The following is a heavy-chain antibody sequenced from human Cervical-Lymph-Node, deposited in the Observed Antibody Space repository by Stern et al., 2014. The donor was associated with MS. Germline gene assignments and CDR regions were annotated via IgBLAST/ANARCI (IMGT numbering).Heavy chain of an antibody. J-gene: IGHJ3*02. CDR2: IDPYRDGT. CDR1: GYIFTAYY. CDR3: ARMAYSNIYYAGLDI. Sequence: VQLVESGAEVKKPGASVKVSCTAAGYIFTAYYIHWLRQAPGQGLVWLGWIDPYRDGTNYAQKFQGRVTMTMDTSISTAYMELTSPTSDDTAVYYCARMAYSNIYYAGLDIWGQGTMVTVSS. V-gene: IGHV1-2*02. D-gene: IGHD6-13*01.